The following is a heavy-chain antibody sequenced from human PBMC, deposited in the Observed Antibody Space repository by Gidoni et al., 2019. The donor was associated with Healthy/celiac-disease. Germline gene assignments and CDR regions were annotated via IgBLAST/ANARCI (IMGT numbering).Heavy chain of an antibody. V-gene: IGHV3-21*01. CDR1: GFTFSRYS. CDR2: ISSSSSYI. CDR3: ATGYYYDSSGYYYFDY. D-gene: IGHD3-22*01. J-gene: IGHJ4*02. Sequence: EVQLVESGGGLVKPGGSLRLSCAPSGFTFSRYSMNWVRQAPGKGLEWVSSISSSSSYIYYADAVKGRFTISRDNAKNSLYLQMNSLRAEDTAVYYCATGYYYDSSGYYYFDYWGQGTLVTVSS.